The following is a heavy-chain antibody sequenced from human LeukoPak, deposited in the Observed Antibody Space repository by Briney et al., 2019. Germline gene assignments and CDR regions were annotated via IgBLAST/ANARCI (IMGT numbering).Heavy chain of an antibody. CDR1: GFTVSTNY. CDR2: IYSGGST. CDR3: ARGAMYYYGSGSYLDY. D-gene: IGHD3-10*01. V-gene: IGHV3-53*01. J-gene: IGHJ4*02. Sequence: GGSLRLSCAASGFTVSTNYMSWVRQAPGKGLEWVSIIYSGGSTYYADSVKGRFTISRDNSKNTLYLQMSSLRAEDTAVYYCARGAMYYYGSGSYLDYWGQGTLVTVSS.